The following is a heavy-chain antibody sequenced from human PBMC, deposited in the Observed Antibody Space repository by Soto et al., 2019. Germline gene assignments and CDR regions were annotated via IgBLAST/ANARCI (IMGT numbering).Heavy chain of an antibody. CDR1: GFTFSNNA. D-gene: IGHD3-10*02. V-gene: IGHV3-30*01. J-gene: IGHJ4*02. CDR2: ISFDSSEI. Sequence: GGSLRLSCVGYGFTFSNNAMHWVRQAPGKGLEWVALISFDSSEIHYADSVKGRFTISRDNPRNTLFLHVNSPRADDTAVYYCAIVRVADSSLDHWGQGTLVTVSS. CDR3: AIVRVADSSLDH.